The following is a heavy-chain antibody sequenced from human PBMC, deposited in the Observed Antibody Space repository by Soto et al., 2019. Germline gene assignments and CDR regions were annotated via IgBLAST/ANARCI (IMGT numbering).Heavy chain of an antibody. J-gene: IGHJ6*02. CDR1: DFNITNGW. Sequence: EVQLVESGGGLVKPGGSLRLSCAASDFNITNGWINWVRQAPGKGLELVGRIKTKSEGEATDYAAPLKGRFTISRDDSKNTLFLQMNSLKTEDTAVYYCTTGSVEGVWGQGATVTVSS. CDR3: TTGSVEGV. V-gene: IGHV3-15*07. D-gene: IGHD2-15*01. CDR2: IKTKSEGEAT.